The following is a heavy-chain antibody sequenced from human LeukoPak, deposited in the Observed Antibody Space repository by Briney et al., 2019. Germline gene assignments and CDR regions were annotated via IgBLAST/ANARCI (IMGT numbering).Heavy chain of an antibody. V-gene: IGHV1-2*02. D-gene: IGHD6-13*01. CDR3: AGHLSSSHGDAFDI. CDR1: GYTFTGYY. J-gene: IGHJ3*02. Sequence: ASVKVSCKASGYTFTGYYIHWVRQAPGQGLEWMGWIKPNSGGTNYAQKFQGRVTMTRDTSISTAYMELSRLRSDDTAVYYCAGHLSSSHGDAFDIWGQGTMVTVSS. CDR2: IKPNSGGT.